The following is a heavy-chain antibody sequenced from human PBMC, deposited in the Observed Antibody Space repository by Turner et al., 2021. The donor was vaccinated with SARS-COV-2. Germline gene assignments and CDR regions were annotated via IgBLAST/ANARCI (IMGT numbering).Heavy chain of an antibody. V-gene: IGHV1-8*03. Sequence: QVQLVQSGAELKTPGASVTVSCRASVYTFTTYDINWVRQAAGQGLGWMGWMNPNIGHTAYAQKFQGRVTITRKTSISTVYMELSSLRSDDTAVYYCAGRDSNGYVGAFDMWGQGTMVTVSS. CDR1: VYTFTTYD. J-gene: IGHJ3*02. CDR2: MNPNIGHT. D-gene: IGHD4-4*01. CDR3: AGRDSNGYVGAFDM.